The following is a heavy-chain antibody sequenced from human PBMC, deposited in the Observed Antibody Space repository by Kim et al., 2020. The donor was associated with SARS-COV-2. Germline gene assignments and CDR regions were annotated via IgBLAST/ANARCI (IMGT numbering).Heavy chain of an antibody. D-gene: IGHD2-21*02. V-gene: IGHV3-15*01. CDR1: GFTFSKAW. CDR3: MLPSQDLPVVTTPAGDYTLFYGLDV. J-gene: IGHJ6*02. Sequence: GGSLRLSCAASGFTFSKAWMTWVRQVPGKGLDWVGRIRSETDGGTADYAAPVRGRFTISRDDSRNTLYLQMNNLKAEDTAVYYCMLPSQDLPVVTTPAGDYTLFYGLDVWGQGTTVTVSS. CDR2: IRSETDGGTA.